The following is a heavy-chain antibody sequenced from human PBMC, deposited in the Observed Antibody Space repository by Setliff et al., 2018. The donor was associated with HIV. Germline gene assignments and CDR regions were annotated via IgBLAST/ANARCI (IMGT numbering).Heavy chain of an antibody. D-gene: IGHD3-9*01. J-gene: IGHJ4*02. CDR3: ARDQPQDYDSLTGYYTGRYFDY. CDR2: IYHSGRT. Sequence: PSETLSLTCTVSGGSISSNSYYWGWIRQPPGKGLEWIGSIYHSGRTYYNPSLKSRVTISVDTSKIQFSLKLTSVTAADTAVYYCARDQPQDYDSLTGYYTGRYFDYWGRGTLVTVSS. CDR1: GGSISSNSYY. V-gene: IGHV4-39*07.